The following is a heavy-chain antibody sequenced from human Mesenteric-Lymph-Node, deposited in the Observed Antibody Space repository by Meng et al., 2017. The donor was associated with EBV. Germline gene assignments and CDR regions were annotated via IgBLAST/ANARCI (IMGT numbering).Heavy chain of an antibody. CDR1: GDSVSSSSAA. Sequence: QVQLQQSGPGLVKPSQTLSLTCVISGDSVSSSSAAWTWIRQSPSRGLEWLGRTYYSSPLYNDSTLFVKIRITINPDTSKNQFSLQLNSVTPENTSLSSYSRVPLFFGSFASWGQGTLVTVSS. V-gene: IGHV6-1*01. CDR2: TYYSSPLYN. D-gene: IGHD3-10*01. J-gene: IGHJ5*01. CDR3: SRVPLFFGSFAS.